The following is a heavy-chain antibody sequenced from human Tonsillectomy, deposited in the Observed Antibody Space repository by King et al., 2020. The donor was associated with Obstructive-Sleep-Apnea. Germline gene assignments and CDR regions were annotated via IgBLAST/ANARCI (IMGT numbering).Heavy chain of an antibody. CDR1: GFTFSNYW. CDR2: IKQDGSEK. V-gene: IGHV3-7*03. Sequence: VQLVESGGGLVQPGGSLRLSCAASGFTFSNYWMSWVRQAPGKGLEWVANIKQDGSEKYYLDSVKGRFTISRDNAKNSLYLQMNRLGVEDTAVYYCARDSGGYDYGMDVWGQGTTVTVSS. D-gene: IGHD3-10*01. J-gene: IGHJ6*02. CDR3: ARDSGGYDYGMDV.